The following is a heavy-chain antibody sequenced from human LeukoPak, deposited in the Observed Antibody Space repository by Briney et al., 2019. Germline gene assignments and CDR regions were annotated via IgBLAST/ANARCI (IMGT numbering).Heavy chain of an antibody. CDR1: GGSVSSGGYY. J-gene: IGHJ6*02. V-gene: IGHV4-31*03. Sequence: PSETLSLTCTVSGGSVSSGGYYWSWIRQHPGKGLEWIGYIYYSGSTYYNPSLKSRVTISVDTSKNQFSLKLSSVTAADTAVYYCARDRIGYYYGSGSPRGYYYYYGMDVWGQGTTVTVSS. CDR2: IYYSGST. D-gene: IGHD3-10*01. CDR3: ARDRIGYYYGSGSPRGYYYYYGMDV.